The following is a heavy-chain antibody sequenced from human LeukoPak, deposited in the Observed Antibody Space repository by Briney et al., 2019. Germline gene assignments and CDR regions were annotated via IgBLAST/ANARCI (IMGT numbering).Heavy chain of an antibody. CDR2: IIPILGIA. J-gene: IGHJ4*02. CDR1: GYTFTDYY. Sequence: GASVKVSCKASGYTFTDYYMHWVRQAPGQGLEWMGRIIPILGIANYAQKFQGRVTITADKSTSTAYMELSSLRSEDTAVYYCAREGYDILTGYSRLNFDYWGQGTLVTVSS. D-gene: IGHD3-9*01. CDR3: AREGYDILTGYSRLNFDY. V-gene: IGHV1-69*04.